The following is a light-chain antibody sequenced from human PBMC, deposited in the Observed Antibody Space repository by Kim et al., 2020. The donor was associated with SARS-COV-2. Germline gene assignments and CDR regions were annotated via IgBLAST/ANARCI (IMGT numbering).Light chain of an antibody. V-gene: IGKV1-17*03. CDR1: HAITNE. Sequence: SFVGDRVTILCRASHAITNELAWFQQKPGRAPMRLFYGASSLQSGVPSRFSGSGSGTEFPLTISGLQPEDFATYYCLQHNSYPITFGQGTRLEIK. CDR2: GAS. J-gene: IGKJ5*01. CDR3: LQHNSYPIT.